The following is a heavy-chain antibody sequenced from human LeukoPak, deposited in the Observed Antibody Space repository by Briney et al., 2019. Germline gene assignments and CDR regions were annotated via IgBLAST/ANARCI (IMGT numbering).Heavy chain of an antibody. CDR1: GYSFTSNY. Sequence: ASVKVSCKASGYSFTSNYIHWVRQAPGQGLEWMGMIYPRDGSTSYAQKFQGRVTVTRDTSTSTVHMELSGLRSEDTAVYYCARGPNSNWSGLDFWGQGTLLTVSS. CDR2: IYPRDGST. V-gene: IGHV1-46*01. D-gene: IGHD6-6*01. CDR3: ARGPNSNWSGLDF. J-gene: IGHJ4*02.